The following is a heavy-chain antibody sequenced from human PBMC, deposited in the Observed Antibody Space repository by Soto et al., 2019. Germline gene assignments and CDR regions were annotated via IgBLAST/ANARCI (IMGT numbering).Heavy chain of an antibody. J-gene: IGHJ4*02. D-gene: IGHD1-1*01. CDR2: VYHSGST. Sequence: QVQLQESGPGLVKPSGTLSLTCAVSGGSISTSNWWSWVRQPPGKGLEWIGEVYHSGSTNYNPSSKSRVAMSVDESKNQFSLKWNSVTAADTALDYGARTSTSGTRFAYWGQGSLVTVSS. CDR1: GGSISTSNW. CDR3: ARTSTSGTRFAY. V-gene: IGHV4-4*02.